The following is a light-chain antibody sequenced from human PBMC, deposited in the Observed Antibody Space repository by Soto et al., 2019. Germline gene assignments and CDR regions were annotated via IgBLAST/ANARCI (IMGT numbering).Light chain of an antibody. CDR1: QSVGYH. Sequence: EVILTHSPPTLSLSPRERATLSCRASQSVGYHLAWYQQKPGQAPRLLIYDASNRATGIPARFSGSGSGTDFTLAISSLEPEDFAVYYCQQRSNWPPVTFGGRTKVDI. CDR2: DAS. CDR3: QQRSNWPPVT. J-gene: IGKJ4*01. V-gene: IGKV3-11*01.